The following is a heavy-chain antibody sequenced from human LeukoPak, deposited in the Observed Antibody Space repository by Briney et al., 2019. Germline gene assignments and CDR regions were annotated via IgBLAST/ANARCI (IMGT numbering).Heavy chain of an antibody. CDR2: ISSSSSTI. CDR1: GFTFSSYS. D-gene: IGHD3-22*01. CDR3: ARVRYYYDSSGYYTSKYIDY. Sequence: GGSLRLSCAASGFTFSSYSMNWVRQAPGKGLEWVSYISSSSSTIYYADSVKGRFTISRDNAKNSLYLQMNSLRAEDTAVYYCARVRYYYDSSGYYTSKYIDYWGQGTLVTVSS. V-gene: IGHV3-48*01. J-gene: IGHJ4*02.